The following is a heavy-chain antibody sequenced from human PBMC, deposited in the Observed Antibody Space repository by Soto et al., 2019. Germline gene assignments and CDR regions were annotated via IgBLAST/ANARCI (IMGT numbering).Heavy chain of an antibody. CDR2: INHSGST. CDR3: ARGGAYIAAPLVPRRPRKRYYFDY. J-gene: IGHJ4*02. Sequence: TSETLSLTCAVYGGSFSGYYWSWIRQPPGKGLEWIGEINHSGSTNYNPSLKSRVTISVDTSKNQFSLKLSSVTAADTAVYYCARGGAYIAAPLVPRRPRKRYYFDYWGQGTLVTVSS. D-gene: IGHD6-6*01. CDR1: GGSFSGYY. V-gene: IGHV4-34*01.